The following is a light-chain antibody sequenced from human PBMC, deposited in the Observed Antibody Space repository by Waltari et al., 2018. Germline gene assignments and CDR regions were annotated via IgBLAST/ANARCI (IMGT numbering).Light chain of an antibody. V-gene: IGLV4-69*01. CDR2: VNSDGSH. CDR1: SAPRSNV. Sequence: QLVLTQSPSASASLGASVKLPCPLTSAPRSNVIPWHQQQPEKGPRYLMKVNSDGSHSKGDKIPDRFSGSSSGAEHYLTISSLQSEDEADYYCQTGGHGTWVFGGGTKLTVL. J-gene: IGLJ3*02. CDR3: QTGGHGTWV.